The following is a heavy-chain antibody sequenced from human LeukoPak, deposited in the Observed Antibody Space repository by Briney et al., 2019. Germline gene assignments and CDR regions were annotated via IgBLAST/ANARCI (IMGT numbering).Heavy chain of an antibody. CDR2: MWYDGSNK. CDR1: GFTFSSYG. D-gene: IGHD6-6*01. CDR3: AREQVQVLAARPVLGYYYGMDV. Sequence: GGSLRLSCAASGFTFSSYGMHWVRQAPGKGLEWVAVMWYDGSNKYYADSVKGRFTISRDNSKNTLYLQMNSLRAEDTAVYYCAREQVQVLAARPVLGYYYGMDVWGQGTTVTVSS. V-gene: IGHV3-33*01. J-gene: IGHJ6*02.